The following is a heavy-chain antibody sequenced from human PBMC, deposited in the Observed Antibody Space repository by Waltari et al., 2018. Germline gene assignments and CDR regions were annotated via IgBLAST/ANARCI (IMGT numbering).Heavy chain of an antibody. V-gene: IGHV4-59*01. CDR3: ASNRGSGTFDY. J-gene: IGHJ4*02. D-gene: IGHD3-10*01. Sequence: QVQLQESGPGLVKPSETLSLTCTVSGGSSSSYYWSWIRQPPGKGLEWIGYIYYSGSTNYNPSLKSRVTISVDTSKNQFSLKLSSVTAADTAVYYCASNRGSGTFDYWGQGTLVTVSS. CDR2: IYYSGST. CDR1: GGSSSSYY.